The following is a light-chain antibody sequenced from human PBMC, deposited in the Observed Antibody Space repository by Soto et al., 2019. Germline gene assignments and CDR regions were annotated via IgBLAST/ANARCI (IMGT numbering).Light chain of an antibody. CDR1: QAISNA. J-gene: IGKJ2*01. Sequence: AIQLTQSPSSLSASVGDRVTITCRASQAISNALAWYQQKPGEAPKLLIYDASSLQGGVPSRFSGSGSGTDFTLTISSLQPEDFATYYCLQFNSYPQTFGQGTKLEIK. CDR3: LQFNSYPQT. CDR2: DAS. V-gene: IGKV1-13*02.